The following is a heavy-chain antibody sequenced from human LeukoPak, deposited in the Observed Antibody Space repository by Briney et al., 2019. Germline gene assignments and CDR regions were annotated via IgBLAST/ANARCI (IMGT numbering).Heavy chain of an antibody. V-gene: IGHV4-59*01. CDR1: GGSISSYY. CDR3: ARGRVGATVGLYYFDY. D-gene: IGHD1-26*01. CDR2: IYYSGST. J-gene: IGHJ4*02. Sequence: PSETLSPTCTVSGGSISSYYWSWIRQPPGKGLEWIGYIYYSGSTNYNPSLKSRVTISVDTSKNPFSLKLSSVTAADTAVYYCARGRVGATVGLYYFDYWGQGTLVTVSS.